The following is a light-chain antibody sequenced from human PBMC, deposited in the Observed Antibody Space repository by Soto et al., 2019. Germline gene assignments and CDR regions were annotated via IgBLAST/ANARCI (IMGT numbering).Light chain of an antibody. CDR1: QGISTY. J-gene: IGKJ5*01. CDR3: QQRGES. CDR2: DAS. V-gene: IGKV3D-11*01. Sequence: LTQSPATLSLSPGERATFSCTASQGISTYIAWYQQKPGHPPRLLMFDASRRATGIPPRFSGGGFGTQFTLTINNLEPDYFAVYYCQQRGESFGPGTRLEIK.